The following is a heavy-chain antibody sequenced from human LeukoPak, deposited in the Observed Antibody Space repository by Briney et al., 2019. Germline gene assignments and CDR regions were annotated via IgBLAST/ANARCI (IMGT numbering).Heavy chain of an antibody. CDR3: AKVLTGGGGGNYHYMDV. CDR2: IRYDGSNK. CDR1: GFTFTSYG. J-gene: IGHJ6*03. V-gene: IGHV3-30*02. D-gene: IGHD2-15*01. Sequence: PGGSLRLSCAASGFTFTSYGMHWVRQAPGKGLEWVAFIRYDGSNKYYADSVKGRFTISRDNSKNTLYLQMNSLRAEDTAVYYCAKVLTGGGGGNYHYMDVWGKGTTVTISS.